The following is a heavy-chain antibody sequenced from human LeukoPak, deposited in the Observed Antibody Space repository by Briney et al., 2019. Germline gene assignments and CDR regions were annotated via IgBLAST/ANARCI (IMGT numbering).Heavy chain of an antibody. V-gene: IGHV1-18*01. CDR3: ARNGQPFYYYYMDV. CDR2: ISAHNNNT. J-gene: IGHJ6*03. Sequence: GASVKVSCKASGYTFTSYSITWVRQAPGQGLEWMGWISAHNNNTNYAQKLQGRVTMTTDTSTSTAYMELRSLRSDDTAVYYCARNGQPFYYYYMDVWGKGTTVTISS. D-gene: IGHD5-18*01. CDR1: GYTFTSYS.